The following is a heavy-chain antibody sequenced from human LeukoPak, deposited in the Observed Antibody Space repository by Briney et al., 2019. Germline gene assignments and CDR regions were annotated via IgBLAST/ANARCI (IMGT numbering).Heavy chain of an antibody. J-gene: IGHJ6*02. CDR1: GFTFSRYA. CDR2: ISTGGDNR. CDR3: ARSFCTSATCSKGHFYYVMGV. D-gene: IGHD2-8*01. Sequence: GGSLRLSCAASGFTFSRYAMNWVRQAPEKGLEWVSYISTGGDNRFYADSPKGRFTVSRDNAKNLLYLQMNSLRAEDTAVYYCARSFCTSATCSKGHFYYVMGVWGQGTTVTVSS. V-gene: IGHV3-21*01.